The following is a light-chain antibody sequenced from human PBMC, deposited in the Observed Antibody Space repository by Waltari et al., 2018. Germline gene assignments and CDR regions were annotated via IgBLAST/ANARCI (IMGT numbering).Light chain of an antibody. CDR3: SSYTTSSTVV. J-gene: IGLJ2*01. Sequence: QSALTQPASVSGSPGQSITFSCTGTSSDLGTYDYVSWYQQHQGKAPKLMIYDVTKRPSGVSDRSSGSKSGNTASLTISGLQAEDEADYYCSSYTTSSTVVFGGGTKVTVL. V-gene: IGLV2-14*03. CDR1: SSDLGTYDY. CDR2: DVT.